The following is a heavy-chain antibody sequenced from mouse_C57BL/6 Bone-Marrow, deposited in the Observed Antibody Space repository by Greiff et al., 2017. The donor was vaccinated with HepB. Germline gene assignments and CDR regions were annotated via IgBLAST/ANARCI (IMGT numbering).Heavy chain of an antibody. V-gene: IGHV14-3*01. J-gene: IGHJ2*01. CDR2: IDPANGNT. Sequence: EVQLQESVAELVRPGASVKLSCTASGFNIKNTYMHWVKQRPEQGLEWIGRIDPANGNTKYAPKFQGKATITADTSSNTAYLQLSSLTSEDTAIYYCARSPPCSGTTVVNFDYWGQGTTLTVSS. CDR1: GFNIKNTY. D-gene: IGHD1-1*01. CDR3: ARSPPCSGTTVVNFDY.